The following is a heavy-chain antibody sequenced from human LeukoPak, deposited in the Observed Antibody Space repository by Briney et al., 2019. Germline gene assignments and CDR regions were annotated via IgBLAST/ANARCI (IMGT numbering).Heavy chain of an antibody. Sequence: PGGSLRLSCAASGFTFSSYWMSWVRQAPGKGLEWVANIKQDGSEKYYVDSVKGRFTISRDNAKNSLYLQMNSLRAEDTAVYYCARDSYYDFWSGYQQEDYFDYWGQGTLVTVSS. J-gene: IGHJ4*02. CDR3: ARDSYYDFWSGYQQEDYFDY. V-gene: IGHV3-7*01. D-gene: IGHD3-3*01. CDR1: GFTFSSYW. CDR2: IKQDGSEK.